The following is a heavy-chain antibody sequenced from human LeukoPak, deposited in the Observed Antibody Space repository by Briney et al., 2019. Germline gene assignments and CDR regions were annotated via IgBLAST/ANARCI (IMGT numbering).Heavy chain of an antibody. V-gene: IGHV1-2*02. CDR2: VNPNGGGT. D-gene: IGHD2-21*01. CDR1: VYTFAAYY. J-gene: IGHJ6*02. CDR3: AREGVGGAYAMDV. Sequence: ASVKDSCRTSVYTFAAYYIHWVRPAPGQGREWMGWVNPNGGGTNYAQKFKDRLTMTRGTSISTAYMELSSLESDDTAVYFCAREGVGGAYAMDVWGQGTTVTVSS.